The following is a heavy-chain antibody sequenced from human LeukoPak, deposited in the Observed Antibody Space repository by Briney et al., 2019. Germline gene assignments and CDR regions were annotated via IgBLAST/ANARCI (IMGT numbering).Heavy chain of an antibody. CDR1: GYTFTSYY. CDR3: ATGEGGGADPFDY. Sequence: ASVKVSCKASGYTFTSYYMHWVRQAPGQGLEWVGIINPSGGSTIYAQKFQGRITMTRDTSTSTVYMELSSLRSEDTAVYYCATGEGGGADPFDYWGQGTLVTVSS. CDR2: INPSGGST. J-gene: IGHJ4*02. D-gene: IGHD3-16*01. V-gene: IGHV1-46*01.